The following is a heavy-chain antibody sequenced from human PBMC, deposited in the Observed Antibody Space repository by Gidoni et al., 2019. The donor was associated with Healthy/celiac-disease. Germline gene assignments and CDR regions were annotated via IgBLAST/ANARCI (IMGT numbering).Heavy chain of an antibody. CDR3: ARVSVGGYCSSTSCDGMDV. CDR1: GYTFTSYD. CDR2: MNPNSGNT. V-gene: IGHV1-8*01. D-gene: IGHD2-2*01. J-gene: IGHJ6*02. Sequence: QVQLVQSGAEVKKPGASVQVSCKASGYTFTSYDINWVRQATGQGLEWMGGMNPNSGNTGYAQKFQGRVTMTMNTSISTAYMDLSSLRSEDTAVYYCARVSVGGYCSSTSCDGMDVWGQGTTVTVSS.